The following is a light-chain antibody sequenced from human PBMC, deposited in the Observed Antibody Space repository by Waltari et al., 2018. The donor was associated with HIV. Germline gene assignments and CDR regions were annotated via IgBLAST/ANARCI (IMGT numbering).Light chain of an antibody. CDR3: QQTYTAPKT. V-gene: IGKV1-39*01. CDR1: QSISTF. CDR2: GAS. Sequence: DIQMTQSPSSLPASVGDRVTITCRASQSISTFLNWYQQKPGKAPDLLISGASSVQSGVPSRFSGSGSGTDFILTISSLQPEDVATYYCQQTYTAPKTFGQGTTVDIK. J-gene: IGKJ1*01.